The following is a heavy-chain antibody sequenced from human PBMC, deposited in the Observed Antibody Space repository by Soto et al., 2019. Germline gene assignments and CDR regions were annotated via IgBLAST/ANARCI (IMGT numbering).Heavy chain of an antibody. V-gene: IGHV4-39*01. CDR3: SRVPNGSPGDH. CDR2: IHHTGNT. CDR1: GGSISSANYN. Sequence: PXATLSLTCSVSGGSISSANYNWGWVRQPPGMGPEWIASIHHTGNTYYSPSLKGRVIISVDTSRNQFSLRLDSVTAADTAVYFCSRVPNGSPGDHWGQGTLVTVSS. J-gene: IGHJ4*02. D-gene: IGHD1-1*01.